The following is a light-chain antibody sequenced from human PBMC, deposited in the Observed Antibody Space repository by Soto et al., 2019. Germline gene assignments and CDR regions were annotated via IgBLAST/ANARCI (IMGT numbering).Light chain of an antibody. V-gene: IGLV7-46*01. CDR3: LLYYSGSRV. J-gene: IGLJ3*02. CDR2: DTT. Sequence: QAVVTQEPSLTVSPGGTVTLTCGSSTGAVTSGHYPYWFQQKPGQAPRTLIYDTTNKHSWTPARFSGSLLGGKAALTLSGAQTDDEAEYYCLLYYSGSRVFGGGTKLTVL. CDR1: TGAVTSGHY.